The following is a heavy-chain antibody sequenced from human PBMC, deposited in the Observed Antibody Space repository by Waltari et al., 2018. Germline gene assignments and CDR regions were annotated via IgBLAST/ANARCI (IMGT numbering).Heavy chain of an antibody. CDR1: GYTLTELS. CDR3: ALTSIVGDEGAFDI. J-gene: IGHJ3*02. V-gene: IGHV1-24*01. CDR2: FDPEDGET. D-gene: IGHD1-26*01. Sequence: QVQLVQSGAEVKKPGASVKVSCKVSGYTLTELSMHWVRQAPGKGLEWMGGFDPEDGETIYAQKFQGRVTMNEDTSTDTAYMELSSLRSEDTAVYYCALTSIVGDEGAFDIWGQGTMVTVSS.